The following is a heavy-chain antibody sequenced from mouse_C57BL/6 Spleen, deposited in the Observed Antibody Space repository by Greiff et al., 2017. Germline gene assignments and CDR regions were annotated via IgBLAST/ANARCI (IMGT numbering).Heavy chain of an antibody. CDR1: GYAFSSSW. J-gene: IGHJ2*01. CDR3: ARGDYDEPYYFDY. V-gene: IGHV1-82*01. D-gene: IGHD2-4*01. Sequence: QVQLQQSGPELVKPGASVKISCKASGYAFSSSWMNWVKQRPGMGFEWIGRIYPGDGDTNYNGRFKGKATLTADKSSSTAYMQLSSLTSDDSAVYFCARGDYDEPYYFDYWGQGTTLTVSS. CDR2: IYPGDGDT.